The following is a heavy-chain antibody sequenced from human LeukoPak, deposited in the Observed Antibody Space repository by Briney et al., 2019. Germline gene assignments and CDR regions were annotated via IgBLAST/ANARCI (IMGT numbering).Heavy chain of an antibody. Sequence: GGSLRLSCAASGFTFSSYSMNWVRRAPGKGLEWVSSISSSSSYIYYADSVKGRFTISRDNAKNSLYLQMNSLRAEDTAVYYCARVGEIFGSGSYYDAFDIWGQGTMVTVSS. CDR1: GFTFSSYS. CDR3: ARVGEIFGSGSYYDAFDI. J-gene: IGHJ3*02. CDR2: ISSSSSYI. V-gene: IGHV3-21*01. D-gene: IGHD3-10*01.